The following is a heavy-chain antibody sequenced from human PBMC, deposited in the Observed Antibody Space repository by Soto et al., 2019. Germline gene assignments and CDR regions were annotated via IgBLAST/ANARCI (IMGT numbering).Heavy chain of an antibody. J-gene: IGHJ4*02. Sequence: QITLNESGPTVVRPTETLTLTCRFSGFSLTTSGVGVGWIRQSPGKAPECLALIYWDDDKRYSASLKSRLTITKDTSTNQVVVTVSDLDPSDTATYYCAHRVLRTVFGLVTTTAISFAYWGQGAPVAVAS. CDR1: GFSLTTSGVG. V-gene: IGHV2-5*02. D-gene: IGHD3-3*01. CDR3: AHRVLRTVFGLVTTTAISFAY. CDR2: IYWDDDK.